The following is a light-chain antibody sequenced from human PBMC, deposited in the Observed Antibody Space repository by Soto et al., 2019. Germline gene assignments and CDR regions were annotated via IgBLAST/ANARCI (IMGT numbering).Light chain of an antibody. J-gene: IGKJ1*01. CDR3: QQFGSSPRT. Sequence: EIVLTQSPGTLSLSPGERATLSCRASQSVVRNSLTWYQQKPGQPPRLLFYYASNSATGIPDRFSGSGSGTDFTLTISRLEPEDSAVYYCQQFGSSPRTFGQGTRVEIK. CDR2: YAS. V-gene: IGKV3-20*01. CDR1: QSVVRNS.